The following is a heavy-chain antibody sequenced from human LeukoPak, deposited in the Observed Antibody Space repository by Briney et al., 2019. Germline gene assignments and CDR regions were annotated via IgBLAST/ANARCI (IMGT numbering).Heavy chain of an antibody. J-gene: IGHJ6*04. V-gene: IGHV3-23*01. Sequence: GGSLRLSCAASGFTFSRYAMSWVRQAPGKGLEWVSAISGSGGSTYYADSVKGRFTISRDNPKNSLYLQMNSLRAEDTAVYYCAELGITMIGGVWGKGTTVTISS. CDR1: GFTFSRYA. CDR2: ISGSGGST. CDR3: AELGITMIGGV. D-gene: IGHD3-10*02.